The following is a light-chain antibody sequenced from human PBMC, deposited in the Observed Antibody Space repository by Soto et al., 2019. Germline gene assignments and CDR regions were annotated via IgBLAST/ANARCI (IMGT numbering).Light chain of an antibody. CDR3: QQYNNWPRT. CDR2: GAS. V-gene: IGKV3-15*01. Sequence: EIVMTQSPATLSVSTGERATLSCRASQSVSSNLAWYQQKPGQAPRLLIYGASTRATGIPARFSGSGSGTEFTLTISSLHAEDFAVYYCQQYNNWPRTFGQGTKLEI. CDR1: QSVSSN. J-gene: IGKJ2*01.